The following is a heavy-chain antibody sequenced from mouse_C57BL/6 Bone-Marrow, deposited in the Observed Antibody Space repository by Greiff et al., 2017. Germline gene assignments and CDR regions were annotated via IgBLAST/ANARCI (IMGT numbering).Heavy chain of an antibody. CDR2: IYPGDGDT. J-gene: IGHJ2*01. CDR3: ARDPYYSIYFAY. CDR1: GYAFSSSW. D-gene: IGHD2-5*01. V-gene: IGHV1-82*01. Sequence: VQLQQSGPELVKPGASVKISCKASGYAFSSSWMNWVKQRPGKGLEWIGRIYPGDGDTNYNGKFKGKATLTADKSSSTAYMQLSSLTSEDSAVYFCARDPYYSIYFAYWGQGTTLTVSS.